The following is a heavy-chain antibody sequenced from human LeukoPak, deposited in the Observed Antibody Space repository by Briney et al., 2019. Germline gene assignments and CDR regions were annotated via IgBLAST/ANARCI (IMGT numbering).Heavy chain of an antibody. J-gene: IGHJ4*02. CDR1: GGTFSSYA. Sequence: ASVKVSCKPSGGTFSSYAISWVRQAPGQGLEWMGGIIPIFGTANYAQKFQGRVTITTDESTSTAYMELSSLRSEDTAVYYCARGGYDSSGYYFYFDYWGQGTLVTVSS. CDR2: IIPIFGTA. D-gene: IGHD3-22*01. V-gene: IGHV1-69*05. CDR3: ARGGYDSSGYYFYFDY.